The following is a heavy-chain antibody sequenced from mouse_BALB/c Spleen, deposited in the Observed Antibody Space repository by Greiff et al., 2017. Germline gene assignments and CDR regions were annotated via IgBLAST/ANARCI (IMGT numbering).Heavy chain of an antibody. CDR3: AAYYYGSRYYYAMDY. J-gene: IGHJ4*01. Sequence: VQLKESGPGLVKPSQSLSLTCTVTGYSITSDYAWNWLRQFPGNQLEWMGYISYSGSTSYNPSLNSRISITRDTSKNQFFLQLNSVTTEDTATYYCAAYYYGSRYYYAMDYWGQGTSVTVSS. D-gene: IGHD1-1*01. CDR1: GYSITSDYA. V-gene: IGHV3-2*02. CDR2: ISYSGST.